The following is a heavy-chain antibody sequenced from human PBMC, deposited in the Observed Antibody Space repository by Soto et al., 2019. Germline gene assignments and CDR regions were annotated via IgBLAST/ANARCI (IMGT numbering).Heavy chain of an antibody. Sequence: EVQLLESGGGLVQPGGSLRLSCAASGFTFSIYAMSWVRQAPGRGLEWVSAISGSGGSTYYAESVKGRFTISRDNSKNTLYLQMHSLRAEDKAVYDCARRSSGWYFDYWGQGTRVTVSS. D-gene: IGHD6-19*01. CDR2: ISGSGGST. CDR3: ARRSSGWYFDY. CDR1: GFTFSIYA. V-gene: IGHV3-23*01. J-gene: IGHJ4*02.